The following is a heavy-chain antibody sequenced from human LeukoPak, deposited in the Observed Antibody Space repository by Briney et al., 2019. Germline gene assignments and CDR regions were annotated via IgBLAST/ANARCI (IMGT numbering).Heavy chain of an antibody. CDR3: AKDISRINVVVVAPGRGIDY. Sequence: GGSLRLSCAASGFTFSGHAMNWVRQAPGKGLERVSGISGGGGSVYYADSVKGRFTISRDNSKSTLYLQMNSLRAEDTAVYYCAKDISRINVVVVAPGRGIDYWGQGTLVTVSS. CDR1: GFTFSGHA. CDR2: ISGGGGSV. V-gene: IGHV3-23*01. D-gene: IGHD3-22*01. J-gene: IGHJ4*02.